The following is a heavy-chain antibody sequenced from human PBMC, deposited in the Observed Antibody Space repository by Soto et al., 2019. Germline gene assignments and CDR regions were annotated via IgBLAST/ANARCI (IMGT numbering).Heavy chain of an antibody. CDR3: STSVYSSTTRFYYYYGLEV. J-gene: IGHJ6*02. V-gene: IGHV1-69*01. Sequence: QVQLVQSGAEVKKPGASVKVSCKVSGGTFSSHSINWVRQAPGQGPEWMGGIIPIFGTENYAQKFQGRVTITADESTSTAYMELSSLTSEDTALYYCSTSVYSSTTRFYYYYGLEVWGQWTMVSVCS. CDR2: IIPIFGTE. D-gene: IGHD2-2*01. CDR1: GGTFSSHS.